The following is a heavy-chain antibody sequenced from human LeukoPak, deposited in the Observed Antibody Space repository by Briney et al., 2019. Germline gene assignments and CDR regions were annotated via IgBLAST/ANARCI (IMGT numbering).Heavy chain of an antibody. D-gene: IGHD2-15*01. CDR1: GFTFSNYE. CDR2: ISSSGSTI. Sequence: PGGSLRLSCAASGFTFSNYEMNWVRQAPGKGLEWVSYISSSGSTIYYADSVKGRFTISRDNAKNSLYLQMNSLRAEDTAVYYCARDDCNGGSCYPDYWGQGTLLTVSS. V-gene: IGHV3-48*03. J-gene: IGHJ4*02. CDR3: ARDDCNGGSCYPDY.